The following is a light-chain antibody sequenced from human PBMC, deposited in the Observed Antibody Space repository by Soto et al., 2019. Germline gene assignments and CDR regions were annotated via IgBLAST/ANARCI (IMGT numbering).Light chain of an antibody. Sequence: MTQTPLSLSVTPGQPASISCKSSQSISSWLAWYQQKPGKAPKLLIYDASSLESGVPSRFSGSGSGTEFTLTISSLQPDDFATYYCQQYNSYSSTFGQGAKVDIK. J-gene: IGKJ1*01. CDR1: QSISSW. CDR3: QQYNSYSST. CDR2: DAS. V-gene: IGKV1-5*01.